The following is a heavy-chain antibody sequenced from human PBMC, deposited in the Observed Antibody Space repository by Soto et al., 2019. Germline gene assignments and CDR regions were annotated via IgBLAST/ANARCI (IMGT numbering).Heavy chain of an antibody. Sequence: GGSLRLSCAASGFTFSSYSMNWVRQAPGKGLEWVSYISSSSSTIYYADSVKGRFTISRDNAKNSLYLQMNSLRAEDTAVYYCARVRGRVGATRDYSVRRSDAFDIWGQGTMVTVSS. D-gene: IGHD1-26*01. CDR1: GFTFSSYS. J-gene: IGHJ3*02. V-gene: IGHV3-48*01. CDR3: ARVRGRVGATRDYSVRRSDAFDI. CDR2: ISSSSSTI.